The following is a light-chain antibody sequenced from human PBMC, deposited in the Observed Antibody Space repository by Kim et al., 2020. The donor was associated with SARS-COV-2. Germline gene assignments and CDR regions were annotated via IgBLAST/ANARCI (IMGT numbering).Light chain of an antibody. Sequence: GKSVAISCTGTSSDVGGYNYVSWYQQHQGKAPNLIIYDVSKRPSGVPDRFSGSKSGYTASLTISGPQAEDEADYYCCSYVGSFTYVFGTGTKVTVL. V-gene: IGLV2-11*01. J-gene: IGLJ1*01. CDR1: SSDVGGYNY. CDR2: DVS. CDR3: CSYVGSFTYV.